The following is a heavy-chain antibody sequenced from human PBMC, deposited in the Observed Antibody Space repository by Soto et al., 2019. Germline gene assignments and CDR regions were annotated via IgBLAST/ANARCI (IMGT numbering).Heavy chain of an antibody. D-gene: IGHD2-15*01. CDR3: ARGLVVVAATTNYYYYYYMDV. V-gene: IGHV4-34*01. Sequence: PSETLSLTCAVCGGSFSGYYWGWIRQPPGKGLEWIGEINHSGSTNYNPSLKSRVTISVDTSKNQFSLKLSSVTAADTAVYYCARGLVVVAATTNYYYYYYMDVWGKGTTVTVSS. CDR1: GGSFSGYY. J-gene: IGHJ6*03. CDR2: INHSGST.